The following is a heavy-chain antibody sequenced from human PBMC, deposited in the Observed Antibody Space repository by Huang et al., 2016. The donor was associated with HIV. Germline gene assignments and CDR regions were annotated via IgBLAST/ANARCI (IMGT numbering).Heavy chain of an antibody. CDR2: IDYSGGT. V-gene: IGHV4-39*01. D-gene: IGHD2-8*02. J-gene: IGHJ3*02. Sequence: QLQLQESGPGLVKPSETLSLTCTVSGGPISNSSHYWGWIRQPPGKGLEWIGGIDYSGGTHHNPSIKSRVTMSVDASKRQISLNLISVTAADTALYYCVGYCTGGTCFEAFDIWGQGTRVTVSS. CDR3: VGYCTGGTCFEAFDI. CDR1: GGPISNSSHY.